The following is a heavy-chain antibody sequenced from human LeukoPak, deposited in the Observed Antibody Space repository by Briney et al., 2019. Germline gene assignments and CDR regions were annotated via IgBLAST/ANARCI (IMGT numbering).Heavy chain of an antibody. CDR2: INAGNGNT. CDR1: GYTFTSYA. V-gene: IGHV1-3*01. CDR3: ARMYSSSWYWGGYFDY. J-gene: IGHJ4*02. Sequence: GASVKVSCKASGYTFTSYAMHWVRQAPGQRLAWMGWINAGNGNTKYSQKFQGRVTVARDTSASTAYMELSSLRSEDTAVYYCARMYSSSWYWGGYFDYWGQGTLVTVSS. D-gene: IGHD6-13*01.